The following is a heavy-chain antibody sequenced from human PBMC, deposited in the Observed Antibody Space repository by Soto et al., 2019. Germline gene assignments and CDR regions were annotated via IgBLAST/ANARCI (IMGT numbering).Heavy chain of an antibody. Sequence: GASVKVSCKASGYTFTTYGIAWVRQAPGQGLEWVGWINTYSGHANYAQKLQGRVTVTTDTSTSTAYMEVGSLRSDDTAVYYCARVYNYGSGSSLTPGSSWFDFWGQGTQVTVSS. CDR2: INTYSGHA. CDR1: GYTFTTYG. CDR3: ARVYNYGSGSSLTPGSSWFDF. J-gene: IGHJ4*02. V-gene: IGHV1-18*01. D-gene: IGHD3-10*01.